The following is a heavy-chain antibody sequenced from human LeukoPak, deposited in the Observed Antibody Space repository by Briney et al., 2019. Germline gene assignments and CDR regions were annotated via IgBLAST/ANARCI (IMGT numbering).Heavy chain of an antibody. Sequence: SETLSLTCAVSGGSISSGGYSWSWIRQPPGNGLEWIGYIYHSGSTYYNPSLKSRVTISVDRSKNQFSLKLSSVTAADTAVYYCARGIAVASTPYYGMDVWGQGTTVTVSS. CDR3: ARGIAVASTPYYGMDV. D-gene: IGHD6-19*01. J-gene: IGHJ6*02. CDR1: GGSISSGGYS. V-gene: IGHV4-30-2*01. CDR2: IYHSGST.